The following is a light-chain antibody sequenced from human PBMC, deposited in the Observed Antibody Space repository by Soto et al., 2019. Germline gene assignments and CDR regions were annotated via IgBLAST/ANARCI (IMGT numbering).Light chain of an antibody. CDR3: QQYNNWPWT. J-gene: IGKJ1*01. V-gene: IGKV3-15*01. CDR2: GAS. CDR1: QIVSDN. Sequence: EIVLTHSPGTLSLSPGERATLSCRASQIVSDNYLAWYQQKPGQAPRLVIYGASTRATGIPARFSGSGSGTEFTLTISSLQSEDFAVYYCQQYNNWPWTLGQGTKVDIK.